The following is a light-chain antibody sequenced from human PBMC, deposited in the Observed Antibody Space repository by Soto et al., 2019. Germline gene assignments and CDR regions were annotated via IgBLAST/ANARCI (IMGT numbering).Light chain of an antibody. CDR3: HQTHSFPQT. V-gene: IGKV1-39*01. Sequence: DIQMTQSPSSLSASVGDRVTITCRASQSIVSYVNWYQQKPGEAPKLLIYAAASLQSGVPSRFSGSGSGTDFTLTINNLQPEDFATYYCHQTHSFPQTFGQGTKVDIK. J-gene: IGKJ1*01. CDR1: QSIVSY. CDR2: AAA.